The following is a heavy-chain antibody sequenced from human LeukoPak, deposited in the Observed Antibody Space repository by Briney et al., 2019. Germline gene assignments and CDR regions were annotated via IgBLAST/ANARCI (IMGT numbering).Heavy chain of an antibody. CDR3: ARAYPAYYYDSSGYSAGYYFDY. CDR1: GFTFSTYN. D-gene: IGHD3-22*01. V-gene: IGHV3-21*01. CDR2: ITSSSSYI. Sequence: GGSLRLSCAASGFTFSTYNMNWVRQPPGGGLEWVSSITSSSSYIYYADSMKGRFTISRDNAKNSLYLQMNSLRAGDTAVYYCARAYPAYYYDSSGYSAGYYFDYWGQGTLVTVSS. J-gene: IGHJ4*02.